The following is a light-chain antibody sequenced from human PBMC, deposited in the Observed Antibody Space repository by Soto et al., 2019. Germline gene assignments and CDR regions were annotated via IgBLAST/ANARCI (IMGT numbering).Light chain of an antibody. J-gene: IGKJ4*01. V-gene: IGKV1-39*01. CDR3: QQSYSSPLT. Sequence: DIERTRSPATLSASVGARVTITCRASQPISTWLVWYQQKPGKAPKLLLYAASSLQSGVPSMFSGSGSGTDFTLTISSLQPEDVATYYCQQSYSSPLTFGGGTKVDSK. CDR1: QPISTW. CDR2: AAS.